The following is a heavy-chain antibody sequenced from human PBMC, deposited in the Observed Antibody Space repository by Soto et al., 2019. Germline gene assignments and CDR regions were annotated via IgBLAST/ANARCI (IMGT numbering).Heavy chain of an antibody. J-gene: IGHJ4*02. CDR1: GFTFSSYA. V-gene: IGHV3-23*01. D-gene: IGHD6-13*01. Sequence: EVQLLESGGGLVQPGGSLRLSCAASGFTFSSYAMSWVRQAPGKGLEWVSGISSSGGSTFYADSVKGRFTISRDNSKNTLYLQMNSLRAEDTAVYYCAKDAYSSSWYVRQYFDYWGQGTLVTVSS. CDR3: AKDAYSSSWYVRQYFDY. CDR2: ISSSGGST.